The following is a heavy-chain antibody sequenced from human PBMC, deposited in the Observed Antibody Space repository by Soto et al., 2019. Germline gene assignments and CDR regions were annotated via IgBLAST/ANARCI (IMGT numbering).Heavy chain of an antibody. CDR2: IKTDGSET. CDR1: GFTFSSFW. J-gene: IGHJ4*02. Sequence: PGGSLRLSCAASGFTFSSFWMSWVRQAPGKGLEWVANIKTDGSETHYVDSVKGRFTIPRDNPKTSLFLQMNSLRVEDTAVYFCTSDRYPRFYHGSGSYPYYWGQGTPVTSPQ. CDR3: TSDRYPRFYHGSGSYPYY. D-gene: IGHD3-10*01. V-gene: IGHV3-7*03.